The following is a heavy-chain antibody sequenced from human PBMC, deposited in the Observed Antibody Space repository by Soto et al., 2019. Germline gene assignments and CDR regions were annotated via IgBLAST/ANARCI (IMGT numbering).Heavy chain of an antibody. Sequence: GASVKVSCKASGYTFSDFDINWLRQAAGQGPEWMGWMNAKSGDTFSAQRLQGKFNMTWDTSLSTAYMEVGSLTSDDAAIYYCARGNPFNYVGFDVWGQGTTVTVSS. CDR2: MNAKSGDT. CDR1: GYTFSDFD. CDR3: ARGNPFNYVGFDV. V-gene: IGHV1-8*01. D-gene: IGHD3-16*01. J-gene: IGHJ6*02.